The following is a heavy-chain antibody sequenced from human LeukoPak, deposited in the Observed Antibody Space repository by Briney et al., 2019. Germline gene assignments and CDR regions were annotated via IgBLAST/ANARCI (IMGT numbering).Heavy chain of an antibody. CDR1: GFTFSSCA. Sequence: GGSLRLSCAASGFTFSSCAMTWVRQAPGKGLEWVSAIIASGGSTYYADSVKGRFTISRDNSKNTLYLQMNSLRAEDTAVYYRATNIAAHVDYWGQGTLVTVSS. V-gene: IGHV3-23*01. D-gene: IGHD6-6*01. J-gene: IGHJ4*02. CDR2: IIASGGST. CDR3: ATNIAAHVDY.